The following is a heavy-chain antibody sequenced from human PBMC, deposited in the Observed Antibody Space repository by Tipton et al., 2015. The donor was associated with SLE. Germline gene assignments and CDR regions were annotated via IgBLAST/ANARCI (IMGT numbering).Heavy chain of an antibody. CDR3: AKETDYGDYGVDY. J-gene: IGHJ4*02. Sequence: SLRLSCAASEFTFSSYEMSWVRQAPGKGLEWVANIKQDGSEKYYVDSVKGRFTISRDNAKNSLYLQMNSLRAEDTAVYYCAKETDYGDYGVDYWGQGTLVTVSS. V-gene: IGHV3-7*01. CDR2: IKQDGSEK. CDR1: EFTFSSYE. D-gene: IGHD4-17*01.